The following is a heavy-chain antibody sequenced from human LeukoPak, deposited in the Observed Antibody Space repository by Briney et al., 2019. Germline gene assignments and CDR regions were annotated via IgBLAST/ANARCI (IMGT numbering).Heavy chain of an antibody. CDR3: ARDELWLTFDY. Sequence: PGGSLRLSCTASGFSFSGSWMSWVRHLPGKGLEWVANIKQDGSEKYYVDSVKGRFTISRDNAKNSLYLQMNSLRAEDTAVYYCARDELWLTFDYWGQGTLVTVSS. D-gene: IGHD5-18*01. CDR2: IKQDGSEK. CDR1: GFSFSGSW. V-gene: IGHV3-7*01. J-gene: IGHJ4*02.